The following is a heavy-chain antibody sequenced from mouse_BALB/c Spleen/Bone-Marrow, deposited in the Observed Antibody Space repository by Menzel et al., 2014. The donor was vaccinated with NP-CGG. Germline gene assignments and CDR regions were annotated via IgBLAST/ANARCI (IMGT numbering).Heavy chain of an antibody. D-gene: IGHD2-4*01. J-gene: IGHJ1*01. CDR1: GFTFTDYY. Sequence: EVMLVESGGGLVQPGGSLRLSCATSGFTFTDYYMSWVRQPPGKALEWLGFIRNKANGYTTEYSASVKGRFTITRDNSQSILYLQRNTLRAEDSATYYCAREIINDYHWYFDVWGAGTTVTVSS. CDR2: IRNKANGYTT. V-gene: IGHV7-3*02. CDR3: AREIINDYHWYFDV.